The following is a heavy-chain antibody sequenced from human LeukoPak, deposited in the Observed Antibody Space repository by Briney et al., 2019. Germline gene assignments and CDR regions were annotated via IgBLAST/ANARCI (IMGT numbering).Heavy chain of an antibody. CDR1: GYSISSGYY. J-gene: IGHJ4*02. Sequence: SETLSLTCSVSGYSISSGYYWGRIRQPPGKGLEWIGRIYHSGSTYYNPSLRSRVTISVDTSKNQFSLKLTSVTAADTAVYYCARAREPLLYTYYFEYWGQGTLVTVSS. CDR2: IYHSGST. V-gene: IGHV4-38-2*02. CDR3: ARAREPLLYTYYFEY. D-gene: IGHD2-2*02.